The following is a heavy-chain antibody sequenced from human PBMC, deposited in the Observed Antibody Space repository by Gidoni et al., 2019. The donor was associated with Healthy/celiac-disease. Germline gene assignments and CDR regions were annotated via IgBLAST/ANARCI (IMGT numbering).Heavy chain of an antibody. V-gene: IGHV3-23*01. CDR1: GFTFSSYA. D-gene: IGHD6-13*01. J-gene: IGHJ2*01. CDR2: ISGSGGST. CDR3: AKAQGVYSSSWRNWYFDL. Sequence: EVHLLESGGGLVQPGGSLRLSCAASGFTFSSYAMSWVRQAPGKGLEWVSAISGSGGSTYYADSVKGRFTISRDNSKNTLYLQMNSLRAEDTAVYYCAKAQGVYSSSWRNWYFDLWGRGTLVTVSS.